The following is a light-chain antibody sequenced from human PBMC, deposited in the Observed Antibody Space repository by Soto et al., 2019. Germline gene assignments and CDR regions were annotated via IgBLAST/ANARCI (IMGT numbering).Light chain of an antibody. Sequence: DIQMTQSPSTLSASVGDRVTITCRASQSISSWLAWYQQKPGKAPKLLIYKASSLESGVPSRFSGSGSGTEFTLTIISLQPDDFATYYCQQYNSYSSAFGQGTKV. CDR1: QSISSW. J-gene: IGKJ1*01. CDR3: QQYNSYSSA. V-gene: IGKV1-5*03. CDR2: KAS.